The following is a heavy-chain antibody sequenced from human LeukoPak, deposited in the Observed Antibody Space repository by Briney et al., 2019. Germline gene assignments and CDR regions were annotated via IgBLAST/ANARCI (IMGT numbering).Heavy chain of an antibody. CDR1: GYSFTSYW. CDR2: IYPGDSDT. Sequence: LGESLKISCKGSGYSFTSYWIGWVRQMPGKGLEWMGIIYPGDSDTRYSPSFQGQVTISADKSISTAYLQWGSLKASDTAMYYCARPALRFLTYRFDYWGQGTLVTVSS. V-gene: IGHV5-51*01. D-gene: IGHD3-3*01. J-gene: IGHJ4*02. CDR3: ARPALRFLTYRFDY.